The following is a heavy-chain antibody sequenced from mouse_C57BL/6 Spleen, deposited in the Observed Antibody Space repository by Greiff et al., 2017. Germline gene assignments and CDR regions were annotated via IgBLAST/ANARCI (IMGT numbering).Heavy chain of an antibody. CDR1: GYAFSSSR. Sequence: QVQLQQSGPELVKPGASVKISCKASGYAFSSSRMNWVKQRPGKGLEWIGRIYPGDGDTNYNGKFKGKATLTADKSSSTAYMQLSSLTSEDSAVYFCARLGMVKDFDYWGQGTTLTVSS. J-gene: IGHJ2*01. V-gene: IGHV1-82*01. D-gene: IGHD2-3*01. CDR2: IYPGDGDT. CDR3: ARLGMVKDFDY.